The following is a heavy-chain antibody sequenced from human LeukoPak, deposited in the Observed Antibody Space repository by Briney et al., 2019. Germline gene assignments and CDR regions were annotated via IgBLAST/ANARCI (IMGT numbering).Heavy chain of an antibody. D-gene: IGHD3-10*01. Sequence: GGFLRLSCVASGFTFTNAWMSWVRQAPGKGLEWVGRIKSKGDAETTDYAAPVKGRFFLSRGDSENTLYLQMYSLQTEDTAVYYCTTDLGLTMIRGVLVSWGQGTLVTVSS. V-gene: IGHV3-15*01. CDR3: TTDLGLTMIRGVLVS. CDR2: IKSKGDAETT. J-gene: IGHJ4*02. CDR1: GFTFTNAW.